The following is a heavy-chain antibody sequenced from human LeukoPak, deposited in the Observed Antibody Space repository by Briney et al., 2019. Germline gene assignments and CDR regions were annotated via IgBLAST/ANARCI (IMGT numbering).Heavy chain of an antibody. V-gene: IGHV4-4*02. D-gene: IGHD3-9*01. CDR2: IHRDGRT. J-gene: IGHJ4*02. Sequence: SETLSLTCAVSGVSISSSEWWIWVRQPPGQGLEWIGEIHRDGRTRFNPSLKSRVTMSMDYSKNQFSLSVTSVTAADTAIYYCGKTDIYFNPIDYWGPGSLVTVSS. CDR1: GVSISSSEW. CDR3: GKTDIYFNPIDY.